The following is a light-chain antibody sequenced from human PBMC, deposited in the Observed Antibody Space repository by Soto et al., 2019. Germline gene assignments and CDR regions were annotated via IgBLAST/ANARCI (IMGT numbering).Light chain of an antibody. CDR2: GGS. Sequence: DIVLTQSPGTLSLSPGERATLSCRASQSVSSNHLAWYQQKPGQAPRLLIYGGSTRATGIPARFSGSGSGTEFTLTISSLQSEDFAVYYCQQYNNWPPWTFGQGTKVDIK. CDR3: QQYNNWPPWT. CDR1: QSVSSN. V-gene: IGKV3-15*01. J-gene: IGKJ1*01.